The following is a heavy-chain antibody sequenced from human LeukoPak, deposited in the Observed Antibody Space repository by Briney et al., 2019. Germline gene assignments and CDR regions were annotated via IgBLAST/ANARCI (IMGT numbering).Heavy chain of an antibody. Sequence: SETLSLTCTVSGYSISSGYYWGWIRQPPGKGLEWIGSIYHSGSTYYNPSLKSRVTISVDTSKNQFSLKLSSVTAADTAVYYCARESIAAAGTWGQGTLVTVSS. J-gene: IGHJ4*02. CDR1: GYSISSGYY. CDR2: IYHSGST. CDR3: ARESIAAAGT. V-gene: IGHV4-38-2*02. D-gene: IGHD6-13*01.